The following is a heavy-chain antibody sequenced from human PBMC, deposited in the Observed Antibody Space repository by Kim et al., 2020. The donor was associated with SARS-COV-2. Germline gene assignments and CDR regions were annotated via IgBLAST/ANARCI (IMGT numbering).Heavy chain of an antibody. V-gene: IGHV3-23*01. CDR3: APVLLWFGEPPITD. CDR1: GFTFSSYA. Sequence: GGSLRLSCAASGFTFSSYAMSWVRQAPGKGLEWVSAISGSGGSTYYADSVKGRFTISRDNSKNTLYLQMNSLRAEDTAVYYCAPVLLWFGEPPITDWGQGTLVTVSS. CDR2: ISGSGGST. D-gene: IGHD3-10*01. J-gene: IGHJ4*02.